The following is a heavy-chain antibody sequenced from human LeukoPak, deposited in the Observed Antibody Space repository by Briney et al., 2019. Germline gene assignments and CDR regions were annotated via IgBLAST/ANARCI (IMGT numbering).Heavy chain of an antibody. V-gene: IGHV4-31*03. Sequence: SETLSLTCTVSGGSISSGGYYWSWIRQHPGKGLEWIGYIYYSGSTYYNPSLKSRVTISVDTSKNQFSLKLSSVTAADTAVYYCAREGSQHTYDSSRAYWGQGTLVTVSS. J-gene: IGHJ4*02. CDR3: AREGSQHTYDSSRAY. D-gene: IGHD3-22*01. CDR2: IYYSGST. CDR1: GGSISSGGYY.